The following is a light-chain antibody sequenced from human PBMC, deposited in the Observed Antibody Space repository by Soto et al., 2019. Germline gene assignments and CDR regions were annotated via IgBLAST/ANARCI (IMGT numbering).Light chain of an antibody. Sequence: DIQMTQSASTLSASVGDRVTITCRASQSISSWLAWYQQKPGKAPKLLIYKASSLESGVPSRFSGSGSGTEFTLTISSLEPEDLAVYYCQQRGNRPPWTFGQGTKVDIK. V-gene: IGKV1-5*03. J-gene: IGKJ1*01. CDR3: QQRGNRPPWT. CDR2: KAS. CDR1: QSISSW.